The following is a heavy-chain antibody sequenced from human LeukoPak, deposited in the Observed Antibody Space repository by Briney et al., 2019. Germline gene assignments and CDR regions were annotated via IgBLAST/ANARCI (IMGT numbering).Heavy chain of an antibody. V-gene: IGHV3-21*01. D-gene: IGHD5-18*01. CDR3: ARASTTGYTYGWAPDY. CDR1: GFTFNIYF. Sequence: GGSLRLSCAASGFTFNIYFMNCVRQAPGKGLEWVSSISSSSTYIYYADSVKGRFTISRDNAKNSLYLQVNSLRAEDTAVYYCARASTTGYTYGWAPDYWGQGTLVTVSS. CDR2: ISSSSTYI. J-gene: IGHJ4*02.